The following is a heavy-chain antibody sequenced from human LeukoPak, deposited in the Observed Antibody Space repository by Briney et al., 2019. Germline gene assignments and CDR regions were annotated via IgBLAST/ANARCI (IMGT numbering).Heavy chain of an antibody. CDR1: GYTFTCYG. CDR2: ISAYNGNT. D-gene: IGHD2-15*01. Sequence: ASVKVSCKASGYTFTCYGISWVRQAPGQGREWMGWISAYNGNTNYAQKLQGRVTMTTDTSTSTAYMELSSLRSEDTAVYYCAREPGGSSVWFDPWGQGTLVTVSS. CDR3: AREPGGSSVWFDP. V-gene: IGHV1-18*01. J-gene: IGHJ5*02.